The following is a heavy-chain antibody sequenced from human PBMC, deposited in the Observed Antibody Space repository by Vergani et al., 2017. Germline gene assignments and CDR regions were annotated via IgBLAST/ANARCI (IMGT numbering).Heavy chain of an antibody. Sequence: EVQLVESGGGLVQPGRSLRLSCAASDFTFDDYALHWFRQAPGKGLEWVSGISWNSGSIGYADSVKGRFTISRDNAKNSLYLQMNSLRAEDTALYYCAKDGSGYAYYFDYWGQGTLVTVSS. CDR1: DFTFDDYA. CDR2: ISWNSGSI. J-gene: IGHJ4*02. D-gene: IGHD3-22*01. CDR3: AKDGSGYAYYFDY. V-gene: IGHV3-9*01.